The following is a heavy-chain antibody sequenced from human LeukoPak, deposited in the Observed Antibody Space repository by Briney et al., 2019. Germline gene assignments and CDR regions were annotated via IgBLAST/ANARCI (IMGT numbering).Heavy chain of an antibody. Sequence: GGSLRLSCAASGFTFSTYEMNWVRQAPGKGLEWVSCISSSGTTICYADSVKGRFTISRDNAKKSVYLQMSSLRAEDTAIYYCASGTQSDYWGQGTLVTVSS. CDR2: ISSSGTTI. V-gene: IGHV3-48*03. CDR1: GFTFSTYE. CDR3: ASGTQSDY. J-gene: IGHJ4*02. D-gene: IGHD1-14*01.